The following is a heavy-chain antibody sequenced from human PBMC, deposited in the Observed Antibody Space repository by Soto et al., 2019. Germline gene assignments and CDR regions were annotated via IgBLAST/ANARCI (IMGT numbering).Heavy chain of an antibody. CDR1: GGSISSSSYC. CDR3: RSGGMMRGYYYYGMDV. Sequence: SETLSLTCTVSGGSISSSSYCWGWIRQPPGKGLEWIGKIYYSGSTYYNPSLKSRVTISVDTSKNQFSLKLSSVTAADTAVYYCRSGGMMRGYYYYGMDVWGQGTTVTVSS. CDR2: IYYSGST. J-gene: IGHJ6*02. V-gene: IGHV4-39*01. D-gene: IGHD2-15*01.